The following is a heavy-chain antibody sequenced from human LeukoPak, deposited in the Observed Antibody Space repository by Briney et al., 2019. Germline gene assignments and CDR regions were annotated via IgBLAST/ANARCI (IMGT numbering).Heavy chain of an antibody. Sequence: GASVKVSCKASGYTFTSYYMHWVRQAPGQGLEWMGIINPSGGSTSYAQKFQGRVTMTRDTSTSTVYMELSSLRSEDTAVYYCARDHYYDSSGPGLGGDYWGQGTLVTVSS. CDR1: GYTFTSYY. CDR3: ARDHYYDSSGPGLGGDY. V-gene: IGHV1-46*01. CDR2: INPSGGST. D-gene: IGHD3-22*01. J-gene: IGHJ4*02.